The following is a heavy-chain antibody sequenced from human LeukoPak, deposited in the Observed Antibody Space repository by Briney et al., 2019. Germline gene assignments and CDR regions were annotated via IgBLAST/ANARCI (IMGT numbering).Heavy chain of an antibody. CDR3: ARKGIGSSRYQNMDV. V-gene: IGHV3-23*01. J-gene: IGHJ6*03. CDR1: GFTFSSYA. Sequence: GGSLRLSCAASGFTFSSYAMGWVRQAPGKGPEWVSTISIDGGRTYYADSVKRRFTVSRDTSKNTLYLQMNSLRAEDTAVYYCARKGIGSSRYQNMDVWGKGTTVTVSS. D-gene: IGHD6-25*01. CDR2: ISIDGGRT.